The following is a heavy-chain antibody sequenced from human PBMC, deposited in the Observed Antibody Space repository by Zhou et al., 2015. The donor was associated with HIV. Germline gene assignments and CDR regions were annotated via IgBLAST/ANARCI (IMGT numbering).Heavy chain of an antibody. CDR3: ARDRRDGYNPLDY. CDR2: VTPVLETT. D-gene: IGHD5-24*01. Sequence: QVQLVQSGAEVKKPGSSVKISCKTSGGSFSSDTIVWIRQAPGQRPEWMGGVTPVLETTNYAQRFQGRVTITADESTRTAYMELSSLRSEDTAMYYCARDRRDGYNPLDYWGQGTLVTVSS. CDR1: GGSFSSDT. V-gene: IGHV1-69*01. J-gene: IGHJ4*02.